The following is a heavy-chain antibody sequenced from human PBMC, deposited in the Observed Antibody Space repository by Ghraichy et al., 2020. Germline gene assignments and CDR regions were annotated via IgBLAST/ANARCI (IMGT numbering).Heavy chain of an antibody. V-gene: IGHV3-30*18. J-gene: IGHJ4*02. CDR1: GFTFSSYG. Sequence: GGSLRLSCAASGFTFSSYGMHWVRQAPGKGLEWVAVISYDGSNKYYADSVKGRFTISRDNSKNTLYLQMNSLRAEDTAVYYCAKDLGEQATGRDYWGQGTLVTVSS. D-gene: IGHD1/OR15-1a*01. CDR2: ISYDGSNK. CDR3: AKDLGEQATGRDY.